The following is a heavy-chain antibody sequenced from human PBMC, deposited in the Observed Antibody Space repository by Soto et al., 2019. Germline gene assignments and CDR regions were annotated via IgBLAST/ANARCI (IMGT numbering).Heavy chain of an antibody. D-gene: IGHD3-9*01. Sequence: SVKVSCKASGGTFSTSSINWVRQAPGQRPEWMGNILPIFGTAGYAQKFQGRVTITADKSTNTAYMELRSLLSEDTAVYYCARHITYYDILTGYPRGTWFDPWGQGTLVTAPQ. CDR3: ARHITYYDILTGYPRGTWFDP. V-gene: IGHV1-69*06. J-gene: IGHJ5*02. CDR1: GGTFSTSS. CDR2: ILPIFGTA.